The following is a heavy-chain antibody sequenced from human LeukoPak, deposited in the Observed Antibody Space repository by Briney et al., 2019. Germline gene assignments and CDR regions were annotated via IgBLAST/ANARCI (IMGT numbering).Heavy chain of an antibody. Sequence: SETLSLTCTVSGDSISSANYYWGWVRQPPGKGLEWIGSIYFSGSTYYNPSLKSRVTMSVDTSKNQFSLKLSSVTAADTAVYYCAREIFRNDFWSGYRYFDYWGQGTLVTVSS. J-gene: IGHJ4*02. D-gene: IGHD3-3*01. CDR2: IYFSGST. CDR3: AREIFRNDFWSGYRYFDY. CDR1: GDSISSANYY. V-gene: IGHV4-39*07.